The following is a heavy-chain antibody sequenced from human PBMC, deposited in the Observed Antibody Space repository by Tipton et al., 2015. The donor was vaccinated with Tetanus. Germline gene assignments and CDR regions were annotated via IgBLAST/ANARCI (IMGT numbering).Heavy chain of an antibody. CDR2: ISASGGDT. V-gene: IGHV3-23*01. J-gene: IGHJ1*01. CDR1: GFTFSSYA. D-gene: IGHD1-26*01. CDR3: ANWYSGTYYVHH. Sequence: SGFTFSSYAMGWVRRAPGQGLEYVSAISASGGDTYYADSVKGRFTISRDNSKNTQYLQMNSLRAEDTGLYYCANWYSGTYYVHHWGQGTLVTVSS.